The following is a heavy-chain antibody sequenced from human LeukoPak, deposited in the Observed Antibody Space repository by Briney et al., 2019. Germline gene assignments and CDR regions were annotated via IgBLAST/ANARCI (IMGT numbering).Heavy chain of an antibody. CDR1: GRSISSYY. V-gene: IGHV4-59*01. Sequence: SETLSLTCTVSGRSISSYYWSWIRQPPGKGLEWIGYIYYSGSTNYNPSLKSRVTISVDTSKNQFSLKLSSVTAADTAVYYCARDLYGSGSYLGYWGQGTLVTVSS. CDR3: ARDLYGSGSYLGY. CDR2: IYYSGST. J-gene: IGHJ4*02. D-gene: IGHD3-10*01.